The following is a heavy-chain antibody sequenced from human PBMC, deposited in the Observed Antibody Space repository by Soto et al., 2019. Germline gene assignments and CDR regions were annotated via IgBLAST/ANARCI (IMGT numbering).Heavy chain of an antibody. CDR2: INHSGST. J-gene: IGHJ5*02. D-gene: IGHD6-19*01. V-gene: IGHV4-34*01. Sequence: SETLSLTCAVYGGSFSGYYLSWIRQPPGKGLEWIGEINHSGSTNYNPSLKSRVTISVDTSKNQFSLKLSSVTAADTAVYYCARGPTPGIAVAGSWFDPWGQGTMVTVS. CDR1: GGSFSGYY. CDR3: ARGPTPGIAVAGSWFDP.